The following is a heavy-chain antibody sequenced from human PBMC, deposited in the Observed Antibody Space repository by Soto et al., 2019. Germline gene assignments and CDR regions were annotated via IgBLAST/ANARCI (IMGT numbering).Heavy chain of an antibody. CDR2: ISGDSSDT. Sequence: QVQLVESGGDLVKPGGSLRLSCAASGFTFSDYYMNWIRQAPGKGPEWVSYISGDSSDTNYADSVKGRFTISRDNTKSSVFLQMNNLRVEDTAVYYCVRTPREADYWGRGTLVTVSS. CDR3: VRTPREADY. D-gene: IGHD3-10*01. J-gene: IGHJ4*02. V-gene: IGHV3-11*06. CDR1: GFTFSDYY.